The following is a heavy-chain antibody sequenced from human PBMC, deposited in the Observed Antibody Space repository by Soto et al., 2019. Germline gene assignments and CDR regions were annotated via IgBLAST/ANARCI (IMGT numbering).Heavy chain of an antibody. CDR1: GGSFSGYY. J-gene: IGHJ5*02. CDR3: ARGRGSGYYRSYRWFDP. V-gene: IGHV4-34*01. D-gene: IGHD3-3*01. Sequence: SETLSLTCAVYGGSFSGYYWSWIRQPPGKGLEWIGEINHSGSTNYNPYLKSRVTITVDTSKNQFALKLSSVTAADSAVYYCARGRGSGYYRSYRWFDPWGQGTLVTVSS. CDR2: INHSGST.